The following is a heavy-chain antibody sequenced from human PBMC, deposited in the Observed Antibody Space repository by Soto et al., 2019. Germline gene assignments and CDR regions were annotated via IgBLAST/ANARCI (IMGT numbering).Heavy chain of an antibody. CDR1: GFTFSSYA. D-gene: IGHD2-15*01. Sequence: GGSLSLSCGASGFTFSSYAMHWVRPAPGKGLEWVAVISYDGSNKYYADSVKGRFTISRDNSKNTLYLQMNSLRAEDTAVYYCANLLGKGVNYYYGMDVWGQGTTVTVSS. CDR3: ANLLGKGVNYYYGMDV. V-gene: IGHV3-30-3*01. CDR2: ISYDGSNK. J-gene: IGHJ6*02.